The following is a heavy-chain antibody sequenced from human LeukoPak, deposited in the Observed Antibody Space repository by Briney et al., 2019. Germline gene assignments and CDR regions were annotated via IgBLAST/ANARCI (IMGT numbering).Heavy chain of an antibody. D-gene: IGHD4-17*01. CDR1: GFTFSSYS. Sequence: PGGSLRLSCAASGFTFSSYSMNWVRQAPGKGLEWVAVISYDGSNKYYADSVKGRFTISRDNSKNTLYLQMNSLRAEDTAMYYCAKADDYGDNEGWFDPWGQGTLVTVSS. CDR3: AKADDYGDNEGWFDP. CDR2: ISYDGSNK. J-gene: IGHJ5*02. V-gene: IGHV3-30*18.